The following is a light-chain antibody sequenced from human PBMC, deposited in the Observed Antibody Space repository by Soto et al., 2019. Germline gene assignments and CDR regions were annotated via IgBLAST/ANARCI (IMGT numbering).Light chain of an antibody. CDR2: AAS. Sequence: IQMPQSPSSLSASVGDRVTITCRASQSISSYLNWYQQKPGKAPKLLIYAASSLQSGVPSRFSGSGSGTDFTLTINNLQPEDFATYYCQQTYSIPRTLGQGTKVDI. V-gene: IGKV1-39*01. CDR1: QSISSY. CDR3: QQTYSIPRT. J-gene: IGKJ2*01.